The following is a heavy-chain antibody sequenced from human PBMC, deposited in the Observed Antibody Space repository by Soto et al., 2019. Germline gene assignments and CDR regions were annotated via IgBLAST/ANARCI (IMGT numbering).Heavy chain of an antibody. V-gene: IGHV1-2*02. D-gene: IGHD3-22*01. CDR1: GYIFSAYD. CDR2: INPHSGAT. Sequence: ASVKVSCKASGYIFSAYDIHWVRQAPGQGLEWLGWINPHSGATKYAQKFLGRVTMSADTSASTAYMDLASLKSDDTAVYYGVRAHARGFSNWFDPWGRGTLVTVSS. CDR3: VRAHARGFSNWFDP. J-gene: IGHJ5*01.